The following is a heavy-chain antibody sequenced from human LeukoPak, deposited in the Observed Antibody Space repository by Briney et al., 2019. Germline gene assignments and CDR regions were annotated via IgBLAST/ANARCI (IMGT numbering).Heavy chain of an antibody. Sequence: PGGSLRLSCAASGFTFSIYGMHWVRQAPGKGLEWVAVIWSDGSNNVYADSVKGRFTISRDNSKNTLYLQMNSLRAEDTAVYYCATDRGGSPFDYWGQGTLVTVSS. V-gene: IGHV3-33*01. CDR3: ATDRGGSPFDY. CDR2: IWSDGSNN. J-gene: IGHJ4*02. CDR1: GFTFSIYG. D-gene: IGHD2-15*01.